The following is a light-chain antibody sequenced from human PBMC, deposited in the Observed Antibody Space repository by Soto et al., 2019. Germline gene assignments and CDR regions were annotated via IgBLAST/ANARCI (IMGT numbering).Light chain of an antibody. CDR2: GAS. Sequence: EIVMTQSPATLSVSPGERATLSCRASQSVSSNLAWYQQKPGQAPRLLIYGASTRATGIPARFSGSGSGTDFTLTISRLEPEGFAVYYCQQFSSYPLTFGGGTKVDIK. CDR3: QQFSSYPLT. V-gene: IGKV3-15*01. CDR1: QSVSSN. J-gene: IGKJ4*01.